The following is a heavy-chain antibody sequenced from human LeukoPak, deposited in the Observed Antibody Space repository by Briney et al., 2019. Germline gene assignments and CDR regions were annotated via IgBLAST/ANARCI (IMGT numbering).Heavy chain of an antibody. J-gene: IGHJ5*02. Sequence: GASVKVSCKASGYTFTGYYMHWVRQATGQGLVWMGWMNPHSGSVGYAQKFQGRVILTWDTSISTAYMELSSLTSDDTAVYYCVRVPQRVPHNWFDPWGQGTLVTVSS. CDR1: GYTFTGYY. CDR3: VRVPQRVPHNWFDP. V-gene: IGHV1-8*02. D-gene: IGHD1-1*01. CDR2: MNPHSGSV.